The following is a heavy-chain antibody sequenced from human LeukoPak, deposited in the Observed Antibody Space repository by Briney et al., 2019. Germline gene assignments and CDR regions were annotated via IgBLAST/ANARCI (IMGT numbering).Heavy chain of an antibody. CDR1: GGSFSGYY. CDR3: ASGRAVRGFDP. V-gene: IGHV4-34*01. J-gene: IGHJ5*02. CDR2: INHSGST. Sequence: SETLSLTCAVYGGSFSGYYWSWIRQPPGKGLEWIGEINHSGSTNYNPSLKSRVTISVDTSKNQFSLKLSSVTAADTAVYYCASGRAVRGFDPWGQGTLVTVSS. D-gene: IGHD3-10*01.